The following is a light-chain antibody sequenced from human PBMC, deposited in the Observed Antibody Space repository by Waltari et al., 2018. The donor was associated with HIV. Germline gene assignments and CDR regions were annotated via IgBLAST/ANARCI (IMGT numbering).Light chain of an antibody. Sequence: QSVLTQPPSATGTPGQRVTISCSGSSSNIGSNYVHWYQQLPGTTPKLLIYRNNPRAPGFPDRFSASKSGTSGSLAIRGLRSEDEGDYYCAAWDDSLGGRGLFGGGTRLTVL. CDR1: SSNIGSNY. CDR3: AAWDDSLGGRGL. CDR2: RNN. V-gene: IGLV1-47*01. J-gene: IGLJ3*02.